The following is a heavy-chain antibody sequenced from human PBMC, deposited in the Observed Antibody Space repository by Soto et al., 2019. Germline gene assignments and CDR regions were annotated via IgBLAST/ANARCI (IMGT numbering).Heavy chain of an antibody. J-gene: IGHJ4*02. V-gene: IGHV2-5*02. CDR1: GFSLSTSGAG. CDR3: AHKGPEDWPLDY. Sequence: QITLKESGPTLVRPTQTLTLTCAFSGFSLSTSGAGVGWIRQPPGKALEWLAVIYWDDSKHYSPSLRSRLTITEDSAKDQVVRTMTTVDPMDTGTYYCAHKGPEDWPLDYWGQGTLVTVSS. CDR2: IYWDDSK. D-gene: IGHD3-9*01.